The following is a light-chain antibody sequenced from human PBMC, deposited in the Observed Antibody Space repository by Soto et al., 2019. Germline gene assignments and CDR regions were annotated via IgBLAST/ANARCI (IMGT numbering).Light chain of an antibody. J-gene: IGKJ4*01. CDR2: DVS. V-gene: IGKV3-11*01. CDR3: QQRSAWPPT. Sequence: IVLTQSPATLSLSPGEGATLSCRASQSIGGYVAWFQQKPGQAPRLLIYDVSNRAVGIPARFSGSASGTAYALTSGSLEPEDFAVYYCQQRSAWPPTFGGGTKVEI. CDR1: QSIGGY.